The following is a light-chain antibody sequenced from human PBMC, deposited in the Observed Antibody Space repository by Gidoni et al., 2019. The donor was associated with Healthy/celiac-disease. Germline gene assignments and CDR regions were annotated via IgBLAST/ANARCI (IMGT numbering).Light chain of an antibody. CDR2: LGS. CDR3: MQALQTQYX. CDR1: QSLLHSNGYNY. Sequence: DIVMTQSPLSLPVTPGEPASISCRSSQSLLHSNGYNYLDWYLQKPGQSPQLLIYLGSNRASGVPDRFSGSGSGTDFTLKISRVEAEDVGVYYCMQALQTQYXFXQGTKLEIK. J-gene: IGKJ2*01. V-gene: IGKV2-28*01.